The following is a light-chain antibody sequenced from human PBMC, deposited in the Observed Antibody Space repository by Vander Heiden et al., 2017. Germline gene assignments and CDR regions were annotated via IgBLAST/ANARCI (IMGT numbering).Light chain of an antibody. CDR2: WAS. CDR3: QQYYSTPLT. V-gene: IGKV4-1*01. Sequence: IMLTQSPDSLTVSLGARATINCKSSQSVLYSSNNKNYLAWYQQKPGQPPKLLIYWASTRECGVPDRFSGSGSGTDFTLTISSLQAEDVAVYYCQQYYSTPLTFGPGTKVDIK. J-gene: IGKJ3*01. CDR1: QSVLYSSNNKNY.